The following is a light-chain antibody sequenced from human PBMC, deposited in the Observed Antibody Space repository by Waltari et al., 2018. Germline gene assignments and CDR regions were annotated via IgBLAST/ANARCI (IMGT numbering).Light chain of an antibody. CDR3: QQYTHSPWT. CDR2: GIS. J-gene: IGKJ1*01. V-gene: IGKV3-20*01. CDR1: QTVDNTY. Sequence: EILLTQSPGTLPMSPVERATLPFRTSQTVDNTYLAWYQQKLGQAPRLLISGISNRATGIPDRFRGSGSGTDFTLTISRLEPEDFAVYFCQQYTHSPWTFGQGTRVEVK.